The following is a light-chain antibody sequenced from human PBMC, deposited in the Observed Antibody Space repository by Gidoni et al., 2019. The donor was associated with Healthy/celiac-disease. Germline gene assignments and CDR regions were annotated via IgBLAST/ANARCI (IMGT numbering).Light chain of an antibody. CDR3: QQYGSSPYT. Sequence: DIVLTPSPGTLSLSPGERATLSCMASQSVSSSYLAWYQQKPGQAPRLLSYGASSRATGIPDRFSGSGSGTDFTLTISRLEPEDFAVYYCQQYGSSPYTFGQGTKLEIK. J-gene: IGKJ2*01. V-gene: IGKV3-20*01. CDR1: QSVSSSY. CDR2: GAS.